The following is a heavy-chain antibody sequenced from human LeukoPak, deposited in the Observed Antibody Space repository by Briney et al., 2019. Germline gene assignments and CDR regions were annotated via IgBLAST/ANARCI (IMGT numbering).Heavy chain of an antibody. CDR2: IIPIFGTA. Sequence: SVKVSCKASGGTFSSHAISWVRQAPGQGLEWMGGIIPIFGTANYAQKFQGRVTITADESTSTAYMELSSLRSEDTAVYYCASMVRGYYYYGMDVWGQGTTVTVSS. D-gene: IGHD3-10*01. J-gene: IGHJ6*02. CDR1: GGTFSSHA. CDR3: ASMVRGYYYYGMDV. V-gene: IGHV1-69*01.